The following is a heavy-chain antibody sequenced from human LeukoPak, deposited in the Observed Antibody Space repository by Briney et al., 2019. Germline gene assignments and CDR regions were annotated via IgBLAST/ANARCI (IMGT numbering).Heavy chain of an antibody. D-gene: IGHD3-3*02. V-gene: IGHV3-30-3*01. CDR2: ISYDGNNE. J-gene: IGHJ4*02. Sequence: QSGGSLRLSCAASGFTFSSYAMHWVRQAPGKGLEWVAVISYDGNNEYYADSVKGRFTISRDNSKNTLYLQMNSLRTEDTVVYYCARPFHKFFDYWGQGTLVTVSS. CDR3: ARPFHKFFDY. CDR1: GFTFSSYA.